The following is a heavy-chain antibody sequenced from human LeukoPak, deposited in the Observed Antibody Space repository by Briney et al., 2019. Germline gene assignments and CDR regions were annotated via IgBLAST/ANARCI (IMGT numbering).Heavy chain of an antibody. J-gene: IGHJ5*02. CDR2: INPSGGST. D-gene: IGHD6-19*01. CDR3: ARGATSSGYSSGWYVTPSGP. Sequence: GASVKVSCKASGYTFTSYYMHWVRQAPGQGLEWMGIINPSGGSTSYAQKFQGRVTMTRDTSTSTVYMELSSLRSEDTAVYYCARGATSSGYSSGWYVTPSGPWGQGTLVTVSS. V-gene: IGHV1-46*01. CDR1: GYTFTSYY.